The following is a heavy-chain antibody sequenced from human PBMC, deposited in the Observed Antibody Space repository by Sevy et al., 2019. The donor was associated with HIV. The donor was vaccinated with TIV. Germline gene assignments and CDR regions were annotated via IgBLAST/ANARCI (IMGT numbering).Heavy chain of an antibody. V-gene: IGHV3-23*01. CDR3: AKVYDSSGYYYGVDY. D-gene: IGHD3-22*01. CDR2: ISGSGGST. J-gene: IGHJ4*02. Sequence: GGSLRLSCAASGFTFSSYAMSWVRLAPGKGLEWVSAISGSGGSTYYADSVKGRFTISRDNSKNTLYLQMNSLRAEDTAVYYCAKVYDSSGYYYGVDYWGQGTLVTVSS. CDR1: GFTFSSYA.